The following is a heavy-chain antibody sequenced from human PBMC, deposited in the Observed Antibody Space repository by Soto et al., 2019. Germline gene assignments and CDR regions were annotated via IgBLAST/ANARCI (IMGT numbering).Heavy chain of an antibody. D-gene: IGHD6-13*01. V-gene: IGHV1-69*13. CDR1: GGTVSSYA. Sequence: GASVKVACEASGGTVSSYAIGGVRQTPGQGLEWMGGIIPIFGTANYAQKFQGRVTITADESTSTAYMELSSLRSEDTAVYYCARVNPAAGHYYYGMDVWGQGTTVTVSS. J-gene: IGHJ6*02. CDR3: ARVNPAAGHYYYGMDV. CDR2: IIPIFGTA.